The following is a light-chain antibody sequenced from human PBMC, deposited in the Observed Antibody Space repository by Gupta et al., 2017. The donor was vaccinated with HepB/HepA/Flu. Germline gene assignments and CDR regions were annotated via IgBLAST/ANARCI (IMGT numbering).Light chain of an antibody. CDR2: DVN. Sequence: QAALTQPRPVSGSPGQSVTISCTGTSSDIGGNKFVSWYQQHPGKAPKMRIYDVNKRPSGVPSRFSGSKSGNTASLTISVLHAEDEADYYCCSYAGAYEVFGGGTKLTVL. CDR1: SSDIGGNKF. CDR3: CSYAGAYEV. J-gene: IGLJ3*02. V-gene: IGLV2-11*01.